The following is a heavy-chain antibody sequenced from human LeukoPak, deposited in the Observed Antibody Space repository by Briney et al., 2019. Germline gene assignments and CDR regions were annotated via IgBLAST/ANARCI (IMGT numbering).Heavy chain of an antibody. Sequence: GGSLRLSCAASGFTFSDYYMSWIRQAPGKGLEWVAFIWYDGNHQRLAESVKGRFAISRDNSKNIVYLEMNSLRVEDTAVYYCAKDLLMTQLAVTAPFDYWGQGTLVTVSS. V-gene: IGHV3-30*02. CDR3: AKDLLMTQLAVTAPFDY. CDR1: GFTFSDYY. J-gene: IGHJ4*02. D-gene: IGHD2-21*02. CDR2: IWYDGNHQ.